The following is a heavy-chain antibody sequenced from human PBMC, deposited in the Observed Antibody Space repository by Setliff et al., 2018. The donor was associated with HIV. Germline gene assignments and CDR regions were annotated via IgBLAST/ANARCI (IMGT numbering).Heavy chain of an antibody. Sequence: SETLSLTCAVSGYSISSGYYWGWIRQPPGRGLEWIGHIYHSGSTSYNPSLKSRATISVDTSKNQFSLKLSSVTAADTAVYYCATVSGYYWQYFDYWGPGTLVTVSS. D-gene: IGHD3-22*01. CDR2: IYHSGST. V-gene: IGHV4-38-2*01. J-gene: IGHJ4*02. CDR3: ATVSGYYWQYFDY. CDR1: GYSISSGYY.